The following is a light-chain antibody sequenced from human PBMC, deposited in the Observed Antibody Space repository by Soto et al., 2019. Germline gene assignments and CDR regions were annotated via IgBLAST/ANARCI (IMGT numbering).Light chain of an antibody. Sequence: ETVMTQSPATLSVSPGERPTLSCRASQSVSSNLAWYQQKPGQAPRLLIYDASTRATGIPARFSGSGSGTEFTLTISGLQSEDFAGYYCQQYNTWPLTFRPGTKVDIK. CDR1: QSVSSN. CDR2: DAS. J-gene: IGKJ3*01. CDR3: QQYNTWPLT. V-gene: IGKV3-15*01.